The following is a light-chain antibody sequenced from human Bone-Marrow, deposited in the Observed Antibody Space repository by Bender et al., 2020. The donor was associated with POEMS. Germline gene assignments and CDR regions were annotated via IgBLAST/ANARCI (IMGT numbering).Light chain of an antibody. V-gene: IGLV2-23*01. CDR1: RSDVGTYNL. CDR3: YSYAGSFYV. CDR2: EGS. J-gene: IGLJ1*01. Sequence: QSALTQPASVSGSPGQSITIACAGARSDVGTYNLVSWYQQHPGKAPKLLIYEGSKRPSEASKRFSASKSGNAASLTISGLQAEDEADYYCYSYAGSFYVFGTGTKVTVL.